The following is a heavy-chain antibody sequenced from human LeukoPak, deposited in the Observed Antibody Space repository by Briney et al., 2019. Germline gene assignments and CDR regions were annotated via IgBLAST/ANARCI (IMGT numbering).Heavy chain of an antibody. D-gene: IGHD2-2*01. CDR2: IRYDGSNK. Sequence: GGSLRLSCAASGFTFSSYGMHWVRQAPGKGLEWVAFIRYDGSNKYYADSVKGRFTISRDNSKNTLYLQMNSLRAEDTAVYYCARDQDIVVVPAATLDYWGQGTLVTVSS. J-gene: IGHJ4*02. CDR1: GFTFSSYG. CDR3: ARDQDIVVVPAATLDY. V-gene: IGHV3-30*02.